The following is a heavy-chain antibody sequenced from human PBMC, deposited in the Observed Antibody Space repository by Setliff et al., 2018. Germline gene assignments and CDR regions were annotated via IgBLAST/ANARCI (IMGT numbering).Heavy chain of an antibody. J-gene: IGHJ6*02. D-gene: IGHD2-21*01. V-gene: IGHV3-30*02. CDR3: AKDSLEVVIALHGMDV. CDR2: VRFDGSYK. CDR1: GFVFGTYG. Sequence: GESLKISCAASGFVFGTYGMHWVRQAPGKGLDWVASVRFDGSYKVYADSVKGRFTISRDNSENTLFLQMTSLRPEDTGIYYCAKDSLEVVIALHGMDVWGQGTTVTVSS.